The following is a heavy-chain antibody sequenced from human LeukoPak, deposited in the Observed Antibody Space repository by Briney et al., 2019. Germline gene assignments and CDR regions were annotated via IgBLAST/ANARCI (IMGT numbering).Heavy chain of an antibody. V-gene: IGHV4-59*08. CDR3: ARGYNWNYHWFDP. CDR1: GGSISSYY. D-gene: IGHD1-7*01. CDR2: IYYSGTT. Sequence: SETLSLTCTVSGGSISSYYWNWIRQPPGKGLEWIGYIYYSGTTNYNPSLKSRVTISVDTSKNQFSLKLSSVTAADTAVYYCARGYNWNYHWFDPWGQGTLVTVSS. J-gene: IGHJ5*02.